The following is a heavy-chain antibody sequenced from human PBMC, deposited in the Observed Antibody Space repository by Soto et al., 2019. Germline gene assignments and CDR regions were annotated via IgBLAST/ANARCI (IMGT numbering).Heavy chain of an antibody. Sequence: SETLSLTCAVYGGSFSGYYWSWIRQPPGKGLEWIGEINHSGSTNYNPCLKSRVTISVDTSKNQFSLKLSSLTAADTAGYYCATGPSPRGSIAARRGYYYYYMDVWGKGTTVTVSS. J-gene: IGHJ6*03. D-gene: IGHD6-6*01. CDR3: ATGPSPRGSIAARRGYYYYYMDV. V-gene: IGHV4-34*01. CDR2: INHSGST. CDR1: GGSFSGYY.